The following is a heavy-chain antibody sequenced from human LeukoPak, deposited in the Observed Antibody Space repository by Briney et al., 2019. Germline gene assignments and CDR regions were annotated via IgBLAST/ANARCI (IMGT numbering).Heavy chain of an antibody. CDR1: GGSIRSRSYC. Sequence: SETLSLTCTVSGGSIRSRSYCWGWIRQPPGKGLEWIGKIYYSGSTYYNPSLKSRVTISVDTSKNQFSLKLSSVTAADTAGYYCARGLQWLVNAFDIWGQGTMVTVSS. J-gene: IGHJ3*02. CDR3: ARGLQWLVNAFDI. V-gene: IGHV4-39*07. CDR2: IYYSGST. D-gene: IGHD6-19*01.